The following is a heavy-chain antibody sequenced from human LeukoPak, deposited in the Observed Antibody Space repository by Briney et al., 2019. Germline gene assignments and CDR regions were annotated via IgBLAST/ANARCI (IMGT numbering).Heavy chain of an antibody. Sequence: GGSLRLSCAASGITFSSYRMSWVRQAPGKGLEWVSSISSTGGTTYYAHSVKGRFTISRDNSKNTLYLQMNSLRAEDTAIYYCAKNGDRGAYCTGGTCYPYFYYYMDVWGKGTTVTI. CDR1: GITFSSYR. CDR2: ISSTGGTT. D-gene: IGHD2-15*01. J-gene: IGHJ6*03. CDR3: AKNGDRGAYCTGGTCYPYFYYYMDV. V-gene: IGHV3-23*01.